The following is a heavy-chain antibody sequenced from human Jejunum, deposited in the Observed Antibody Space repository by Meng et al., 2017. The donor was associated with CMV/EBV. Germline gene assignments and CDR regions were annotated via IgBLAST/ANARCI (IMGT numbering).Heavy chain of an antibody. CDR3: AKDHNYPGISPVGKIFDA. CDR2: ITWNGGRS. Sequence: FDDSAMHWVRQSPEKGLEWVSGITWNGGRSDYADSVKGRFTISRDNAKNSLSLQMNNVRVEDTGFYYCAKDHNYPGISPVGKIFDAWGQGTLVTVSS. CDR1: FDDSA. D-gene: IGHD5-24*01. V-gene: IGHV3-9*01. J-gene: IGHJ4*02.